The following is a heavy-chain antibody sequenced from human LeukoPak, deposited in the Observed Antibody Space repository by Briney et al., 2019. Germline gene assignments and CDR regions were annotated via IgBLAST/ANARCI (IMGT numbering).Heavy chain of an antibody. CDR3: AKGYGDYYYAMDV. CDR1: GFTFSSYA. CDR2: TSGSGGRT. V-gene: IGHV3-23*01. Sequence: SGGSLRLSCVASGFTFSSYAINWVRQAPGKGLEWVSGTSGSGGRTYYADSVKGRFTISRDNSKNTLYLQMNSLRAEDTAVYYCAKGYGDYYYAMDVWGQGTTVTVSS. J-gene: IGHJ6*02. D-gene: IGHD4-17*01.